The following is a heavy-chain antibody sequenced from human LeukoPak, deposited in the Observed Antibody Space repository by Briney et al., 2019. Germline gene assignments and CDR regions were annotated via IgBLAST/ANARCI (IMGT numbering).Heavy chain of an antibody. V-gene: IGHV3-7*01. Sequence: GGSLRLSCAASGFTFSSYAMSWVRQAPGKGLEWVANIKQDGSEKYYVDSVKGRFTISRDNAKNSLYLQMNSLRAEDTAVYYCARGSRSGWYNYWGQGTLVTVSS. CDR3: ARGSRSGWYNY. CDR1: GFTFSSYA. D-gene: IGHD6-19*01. CDR2: IKQDGSEK. J-gene: IGHJ4*02.